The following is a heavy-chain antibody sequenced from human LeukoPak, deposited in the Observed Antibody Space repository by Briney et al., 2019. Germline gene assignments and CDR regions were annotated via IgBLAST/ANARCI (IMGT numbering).Heavy chain of an antibody. CDR2: INPNNGGT. J-gene: IGHJ4*02. D-gene: IGHD3-10*01. CDR3: ARDLDYYGSGSLAHDY. V-gene: IGHV1-2*02. Sequence: ASVTVSCKSSGYTXTGYYMHWVRQAPGQGLEWMGWINPNNGGTNYAQKFQGRVTMTRDTSISKAYMELSRLTSDDTAGYYCARDLDYYGSGSLAHDYWGQETLVTVPS. CDR1: GYTXTGYY.